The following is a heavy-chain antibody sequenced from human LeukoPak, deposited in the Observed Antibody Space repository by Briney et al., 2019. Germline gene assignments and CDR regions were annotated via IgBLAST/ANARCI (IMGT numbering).Heavy chain of an antibody. CDR1: GYNLSELP. Sequence: ASVKVSCKVSGYNLSELPMHWVRQAPGKGLEWMGSFDPEDGEIIYAQKFQGRVTMTEDTSTDTAYMELSSLRSEDTAVYFCSTDRSGSYLDGGVAYYMDVWGKGTTVTVSS. CDR2: FDPEDGEI. J-gene: IGHJ6*03. CDR3: STDRSGSYLDGGVAYYMDV. V-gene: IGHV1-24*01. D-gene: IGHD1-26*01.